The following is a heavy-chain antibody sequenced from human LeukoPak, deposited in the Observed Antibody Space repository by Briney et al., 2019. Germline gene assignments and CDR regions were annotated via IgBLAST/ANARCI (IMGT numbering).Heavy chain of an antibody. CDR3: AKMKGHPLAKYYTDV. Sequence: GGSLRLSWAAAGSIFSIFSMRWVRLHRGGGLEWVSGIINSGDTRYGDSVKGRFTISRDNSKNTLYLEMNSLRAEDTAIYYCAKMKGHPLAKYYTDVWGQGTTVTVSS. CDR1: GSIFSIFS. CDR2: IINSGDT. J-gene: IGHJ6*01. D-gene: IGHD4/OR15-4a*01. V-gene: IGHV3-23*01.